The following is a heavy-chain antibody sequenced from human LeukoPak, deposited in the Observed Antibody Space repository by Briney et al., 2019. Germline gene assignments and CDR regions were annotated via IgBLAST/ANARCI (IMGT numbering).Heavy chain of an antibody. CDR1: GYSISSGYY. CDR2: LSHSGSS. CDR3: ARVYTGSSWDYYYYMDV. J-gene: IGHJ6*03. D-gene: IGHD6-13*01. V-gene: IGHV4-38-2*02. Sequence: SETLSLTCTVSGYSISSGYYWDWIRQPPGKGLEWIGTLSHSGSSYYNPSLKSRVTISVDTSKNQFSLRLSSVTAADTAVYYCARVYTGSSWDYYYYMDVWGKGTTVTVS.